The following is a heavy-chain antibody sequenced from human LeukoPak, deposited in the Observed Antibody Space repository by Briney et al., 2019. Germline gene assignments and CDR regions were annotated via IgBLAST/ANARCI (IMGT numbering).Heavy chain of an antibody. CDR3: AKVTIFGVVIGAEYFQH. CDR1: GFTFNNYA. V-gene: IGHV3-23*01. J-gene: IGHJ1*01. Sequence: GGSLRLSRAAPGFTFNNYAMSWVRQAPGKGLEWGSAISGSGGSTYYEDSVKGRFTISRDNSKNTLYLQMNSLRAEDTAVYYCAKVTIFGVVIGAEYFQHWGQGTLVTVSS. D-gene: IGHD3-3*01. CDR2: ISGSGGST.